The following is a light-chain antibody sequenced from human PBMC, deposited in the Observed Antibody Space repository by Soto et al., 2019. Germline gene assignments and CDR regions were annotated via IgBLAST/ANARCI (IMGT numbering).Light chain of an antibody. J-gene: IGLJ1*01. CDR2: DVT. Sequence: QSSLTQPESVSGSPGQSITISCTGTSNDVGGFNYVSWYQQHPGKAPKLMIYDVTNRPSGVSYRFSGSKSGNTASLTISGLQAEDEADYYCNSYTSSSTYVFGTGTKLTVL. CDR1: SNDVGGFNY. V-gene: IGLV2-14*03. CDR3: NSYTSSSTYV.